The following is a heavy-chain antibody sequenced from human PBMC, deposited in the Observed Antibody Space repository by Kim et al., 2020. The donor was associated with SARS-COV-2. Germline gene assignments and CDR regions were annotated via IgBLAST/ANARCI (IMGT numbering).Heavy chain of an antibody. J-gene: IGHJ6*04. V-gene: IGHV3-74*01. D-gene: IGHD1-1*01. CDR2: ISSDGRIT. CDR1: KFTFSNYW. CDR3: ARGMVRNGSDV. Sequence: GGSLRLSCAASKFTFSNYWINWVRHAPGKGLVWVSRISSDGRITHYADPVKGRFPLSTDNAENTVFVQMNSLRGENTAVYYCARGMVRNGSDVWGKGTTVTASS.